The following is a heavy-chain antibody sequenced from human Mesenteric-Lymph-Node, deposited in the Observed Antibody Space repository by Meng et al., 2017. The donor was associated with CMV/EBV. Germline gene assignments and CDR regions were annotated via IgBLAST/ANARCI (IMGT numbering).Heavy chain of an antibody. CDR2: IYRSGTN. J-gene: IGHJ3*02. V-gene: IGHV4-4*02. Sequence: LTCGGSGDSISNSAWWSWVRQPPGKGLEWIGKIYRSGTNYYNPSLKSRVTISLDESKNQLSLRLTSVTAADTAVFYCVRHRGYGFDIWGQGTVVTVSS. CDR1: GDSISNSAW. D-gene: IGHD3-16*01. CDR3: VRHRGYGFDI.